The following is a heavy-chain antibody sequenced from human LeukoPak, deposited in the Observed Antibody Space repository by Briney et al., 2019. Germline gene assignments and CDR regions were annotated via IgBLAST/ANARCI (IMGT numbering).Heavy chain of an antibody. D-gene: IGHD3-10*01. V-gene: IGHV3-23*01. J-gene: IGHJ6*04. CDR2: IIGSGGTT. CDR3: ASSMVRGVTYYYYGMDV. CDR1: GFTFSSYA. Sequence: GASLRLPCAASGFTFSSYAMSWVRQAPGKGLEWVSAIIGSGGTTYYADSVKGRFTISRDNSKNTLYLQMNSLRAEDTAVYYCASSMVRGVTYYYYGMDVWGKGTTVTVSS.